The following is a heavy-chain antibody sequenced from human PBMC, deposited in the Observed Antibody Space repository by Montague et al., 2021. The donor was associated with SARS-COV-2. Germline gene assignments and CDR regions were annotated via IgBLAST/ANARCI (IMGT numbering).Heavy chain of an antibody. CDR2: INHSGSA. D-gene: IGHD3-10*01. J-gene: IGHJ6*02. V-gene: IGHV4-34*01. Sequence: SETLSLTCSGQGRGINGYFWSWLRQTPGTSLEWIGEINHSGSANYNPSLKSRVTISVDTSKNQFSLKLSSVTAADTAVYYCARVRYYGSGTSLGMDVWGQGTTVTGSS. CDR1: GRGINGYF. CDR3: ARVRYYGSGTSLGMDV.